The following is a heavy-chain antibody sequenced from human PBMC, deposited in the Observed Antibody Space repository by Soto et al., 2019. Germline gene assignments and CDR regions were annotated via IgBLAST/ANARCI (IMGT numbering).Heavy chain of an antibody. Sequence: QVQLVQSGAEVKKPGASVKVSCKASGYTFTSYAMHWVRQAPGQRLEWMGWINAGNGNTKYSQKVQGRVTITRDTSASTAYMELSSLRSEDTAVYYCARDGDIVVVPADYYYYYYMDVWGKGTTVTVSS. CDR2: INAGNGNT. CDR1: GYTFTSYA. V-gene: IGHV1-3*01. D-gene: IGHD2-2*01. J-gene: IGHJ6*03. CDR3: ARDGDIVVVPADYYYYYYMDV.